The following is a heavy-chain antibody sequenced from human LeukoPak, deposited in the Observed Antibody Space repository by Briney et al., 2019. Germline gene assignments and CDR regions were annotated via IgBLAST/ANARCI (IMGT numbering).Heavy chain of an antibody. D-gene: IGHD2/OR15-2a*01. CDR2: IYYSGST. Sequence: SETLSLTCTVSGGSISSYYWSWIRQPPGKGLEWIGYIYYSGSTNYNPSLKSRVTISVDTSKNQFSLKLSSVTAADTAVYYCARGSFTAEYYFDYWGQGTLVTVSS. J-gene: IGHJ4*02. V-gene: IGHV4-59*01. CDR1: GGSISSYY. CDR3: ARGSFTAEYYFDY.